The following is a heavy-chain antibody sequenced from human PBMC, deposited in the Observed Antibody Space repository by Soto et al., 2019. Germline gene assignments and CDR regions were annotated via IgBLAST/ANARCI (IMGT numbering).Heavy chain of an antibody. CDR3: ARDYDFWSGSHISGEV. V-gene: IGHV1-3*01. J-gene: IGHJ6*04. D-gene: IGHD3-3*01. CDR1: GYTFTSYA. CDR2: INAGNGNT. Sequence: ASVKVSCKASGYTFTSYAMHWVRQAPGQRLEWMGWINAGNGNTKYSQKFQGRVTITRDTSASTAYMELSSLRSEDTAVYYCARDYDFWSGSHISGEVWGKGTTVTVSS.